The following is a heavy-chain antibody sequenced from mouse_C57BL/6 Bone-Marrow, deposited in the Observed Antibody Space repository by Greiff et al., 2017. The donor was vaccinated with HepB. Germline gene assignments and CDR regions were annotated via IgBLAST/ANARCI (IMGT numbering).Heavy chain of an antibody. V-gene: IGHV1-50*01. CDR2: IDPSDSYT. CDR1: GYTFTSYW. Sequence: VQLQQPGAELVKPGASVKLSCKASGYTFTSYWMQWVKQRPGQGLEWIGEIDPSDSYTNYNQKLKGKATLTVDTSSSTAYMQLSSLTSEDSAVYYCARDGSSYYFDYWGQGTTLTVSS. J-gene: IGHJ2*01. D-gene: IGHD1-1*01. CDR3: ARDGSSYYFDY.